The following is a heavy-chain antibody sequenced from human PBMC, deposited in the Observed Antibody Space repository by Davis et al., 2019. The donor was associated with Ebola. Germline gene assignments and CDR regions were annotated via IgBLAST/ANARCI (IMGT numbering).Heavy chain of an antibody. V-gene: IGHV1-18*04. J-gene: IGHJ5*02. Sequence: SVPVSCLASLYTLTSYVIRWVRQVPAQLLEGIGWLSAYNGNTNYAQKLQGSVTMTTDTSTSTAYMELRSLRSDDTAVYYCARVVGHWFDPWGQVTLVTVSS. CDR2: LSAYNGNT. CDR3: ARVVGHWFDP. CDR1: LYTLTSYV. D-gene: IGHD2-15*01.